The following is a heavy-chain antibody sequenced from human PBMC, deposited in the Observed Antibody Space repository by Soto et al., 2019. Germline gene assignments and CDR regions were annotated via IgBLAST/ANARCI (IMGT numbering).Heavy chain of an antibody. CDR2: ISWNSGSI. V-gene: IGHV3-9*01. J-gene: IGHJ4*02. CDR3: AKDNWNEDIYFDY. D-gene: IGHD1-1*01. CDR1: GFTFDDYA. Sequence: GGSLRLSCAASGFTFDDYAMHWVRQAPGKGLEWVSGISWNSGSIGYADSVKGRFTISRDNAKNSLYLQMNSLRAEDTALYYCAKDNWNEDIYFDYWGQGTLVTVSS.